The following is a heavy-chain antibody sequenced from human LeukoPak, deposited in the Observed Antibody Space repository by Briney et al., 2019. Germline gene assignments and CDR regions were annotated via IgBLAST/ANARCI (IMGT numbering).Heavy chain of an antibody. D-gene: IGHD2-2*01. Sequence: SETLSLTCTVSGYSISSAYYWGWIRQPPGKGLEWIGSIYHSGSTYYNPSLKSRVTVSVDTSKNQFSLKLSSVTAADTAVYYCARHGAVVVPAALFDYWGQGTLVTVSS. V-gene: IGHV4-38-2*02. CDR3: ARHGAVVVPAALFDY. J-gene: IGHJ4*02. CDR1: GYSISSAYY. CDR2: IYHSGST.